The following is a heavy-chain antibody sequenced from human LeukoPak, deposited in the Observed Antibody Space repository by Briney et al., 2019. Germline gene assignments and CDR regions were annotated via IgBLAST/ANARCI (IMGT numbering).Heavy chain of an antibody. J-gene: IGHJ4*02. CDR3: AGFLYASGRIFDF. CDR1: GYSFSSYW. Sequence: GESLKISCKGSGYSFSSYWIGWVRQMPGKGLEWMGIIYPGDSNARYSPSFQGQATISADKSISTAYLQWSSLKASDAAMYYCAGFLYASGRIFDFWGQGTLVTVSS. D-gene: IGHD3-10*01. V-gene: IGHV5-51*01. CDR2: IYPGDSNA.